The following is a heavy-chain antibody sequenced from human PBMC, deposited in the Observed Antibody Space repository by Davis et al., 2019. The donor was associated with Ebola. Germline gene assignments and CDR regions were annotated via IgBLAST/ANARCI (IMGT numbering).Heavy chain of an antibody. CDR3: ARDGDSSGWRSNWSDP. CDR2: IWYDGSNK. J-gene: IGHJ5*02. D-gene: IGHD6-19*01. CDR1: GFTFSSYG. V-gene: IGHV3-33*01. Sequence: GESLKISCAASGFTFSSYGMHWVRQAPGKGLEWVAVIWYDGSNKYYADSVKGRFTISRDNSKNTLYLQMNSLRAEDTAVYYCARDGDSSGWRSNWSDPWGQGTLVTVSS.